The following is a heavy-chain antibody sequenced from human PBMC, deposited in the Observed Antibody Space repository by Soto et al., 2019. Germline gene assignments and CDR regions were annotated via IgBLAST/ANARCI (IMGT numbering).Heavy chain of an antibody. V-gene: IGHV3-11*01. J-gene: IGHJ4*02. Sequence: VQLMEAGGGLVRPGGSLRLSCAASGFSFGDFYMNWVRLAPGRGLEWVSFISSSSITTYYADSVRGRFTTSRDNAQKTLYLHMNNLRADDTAVYFCARETPYDIVPAYSKMYMDSWGPGTQVTV. CDR3: ARETPYDIVPAYSKMYMDS. CDR2: ISSSSITT. CDR1: GFSFGDFY. D-gene: IGHD3-9*01.